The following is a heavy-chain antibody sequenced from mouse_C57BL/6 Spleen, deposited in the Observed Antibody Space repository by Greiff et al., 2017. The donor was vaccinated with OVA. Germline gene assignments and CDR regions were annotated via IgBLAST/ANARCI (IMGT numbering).Heavy chain of an antibody. V-gene: IGHV1-52*01. CDR2: IDPSDSET. J-gene: IGHJ2*01. CDR1: GYTFTSYW. D-gene: IGHD2-5*01. Sequence: QVQLQQPGAELVRPGSSVKLSCKASGYTFTSYWMHWVKQRPIQGLEWIGNIDPSDSETHYNQKFKDKATLTVDKSSSTAYMQLSSLTSEDSAVYYCARFYYSNPYYFDYWGQGTTLTVSS. CDR3: ARFYYSNPYYFDY.